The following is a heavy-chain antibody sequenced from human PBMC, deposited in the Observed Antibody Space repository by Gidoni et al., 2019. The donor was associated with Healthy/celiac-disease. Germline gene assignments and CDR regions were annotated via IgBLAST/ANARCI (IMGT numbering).Heavy chain of an antibody. J-gene: IGHJ3*02. Sequence: EVQLLESGGGLVQPGGSLRLSCAASGFTFRSSAMRWVRQAPGKGLEWVSAISGSGGSTYYADSVKGRFTISRDNSKNTLYLQMNSLRAEDTAVYYCAKTSVIPYFRVVSADAFDIWGQGTMVTVSS. CDR1: GFTFRSSA. CDR2: ISGSGGST. V-gene: IGHV3-23*01. CDR3: AKTSVIPYFRVVSADAFDI. D-gene: IGHD3-3*01.